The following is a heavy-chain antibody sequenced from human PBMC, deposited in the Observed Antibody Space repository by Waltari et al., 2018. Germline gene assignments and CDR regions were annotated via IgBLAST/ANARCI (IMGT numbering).Heavy chain of an antibody. V-gene: IGHV1-2*06. D-gene: IGHD6-13*01. CDR3: ARVLAAAGANYYFDY. Sequence: QVQLVQSGAEVKKPGASVKVSCKASGYTFTGYYMHWVRQAPGQGLEWMGRINPNSGGTNYAQKFQGRVTMTRDTSISTAYMELSRLRSDDTAVYYCARVLAAAGANYYFDYWGQGTLVTVSS. CDR1: GYTFTGYY. CDR2: INPNSGGT. J-gene: IGHJ4*02.